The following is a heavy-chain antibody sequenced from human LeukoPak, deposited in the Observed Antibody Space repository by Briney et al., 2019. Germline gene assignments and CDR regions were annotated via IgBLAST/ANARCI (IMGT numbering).Heavy chain of an antibody. D-gene: IGHD6-13*01. Sequence: SETLSLTCAVYGGSFSGYYWSWIRQPPGRGLEWIGEINHSGSTNYNPSLKGRVTISVDTSKNQFSLKLSSVTAADTAVYYCARGRSSSWYARYYFDYWGQGTLVTVSS. CDR2: INHSGST. CDR3: ARGRSSSWYARYYFDY. J-gene: IGHJ4*02. V-gene: IGHV4-34*01. CDR1: GGSFSGYY.